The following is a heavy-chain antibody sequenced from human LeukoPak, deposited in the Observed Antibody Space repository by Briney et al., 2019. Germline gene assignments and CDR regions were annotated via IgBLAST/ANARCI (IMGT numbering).Heavy chain of an antibody. CDR2: IDYRGST. CDR1: GFSFGSYP. V-gene: IGHV4-59*12. CDR3: ARPGLLNDAFDI. D-gene: IGHD2-21*02. Sequence: GSLRLSCVVSGFSFGSYPMSWIRQPPGKGLEWIAYIDYRGSTTYNPSLRSRVTISVDTSRNQFSLKLSSVTAADTAVYYCARPGLLNDAFDIWGQGTMVTVSS. J-gene: IGHJ3*02.